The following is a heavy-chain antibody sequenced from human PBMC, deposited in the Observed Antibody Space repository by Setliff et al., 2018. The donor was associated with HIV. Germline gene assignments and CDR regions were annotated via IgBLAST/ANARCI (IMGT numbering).Heavy chain of an antibody. V-gene: IGHV3-74*01. Sequence: GGSLRLSCAASGFTFSTYWMHWVRQTPGKGLVWVSRISSDGSVTNYADSVKGRFTISRDNAKSSLFLQMNSLRAEDTAVYYCARDKTTGGAYPYFDSWGQGTLVTVSS. CDR3: ARDKTTGGAYPYFDS. J-gene: IGHJ4*02. CDR2: ISSDGSVT. D-gene: IGHD4-4*01. CDR1: GFTFSTYW.